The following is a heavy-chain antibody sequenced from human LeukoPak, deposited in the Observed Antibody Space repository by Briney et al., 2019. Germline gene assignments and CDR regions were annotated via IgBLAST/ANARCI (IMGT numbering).Heavy chain of an antibody. J-gene: IGHJ4*02. CDR1: GGSFSGYY. CDR3: ARGLRVASRTGTTHFDY. Sequence: PSETLSLTCAVYGGSFSGYYWSWIRQPPGKGLEWIGEINHSGSTNYNPSLKSRVTISVDTSKNQFSLKLSSVTAADTAVYYCARGLRVASRTGTTHFDYWGQGTLVTVSS. V-gene: IGHV4-34*01. D-gene: IGHD1-1*01. CDR2: INHSGST.